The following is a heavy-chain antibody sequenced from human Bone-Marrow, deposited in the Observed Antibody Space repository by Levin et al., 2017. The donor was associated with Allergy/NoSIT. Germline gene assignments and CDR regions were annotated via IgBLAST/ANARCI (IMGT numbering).Heavy chain of an antibody. J-gene: IGHJ6*03. CDR2: IYHSGST. D-gene: IGHD3-10*01. CDR1: GGSISSSNW. V-gene: IGHV4-4*02. CDR3: ARVGTMVRGVMYYYYYYYYMDV. Sequence: SETLSLTCAVSGGSISSSNWWSWVRQPPGKGLEWIGEIYHSGSTNYNPSLKSRVTISVDKSKNQFSLKLSSVTAADTAVYYCARVGTMVRGVMYYYYYYYYMDVWGKGTTVTVSS.